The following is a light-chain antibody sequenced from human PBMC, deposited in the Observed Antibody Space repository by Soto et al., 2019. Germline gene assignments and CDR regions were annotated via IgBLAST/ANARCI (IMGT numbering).Light chain of an antibody. V-gene: IGKV3-11*01. CDR2: DAS. Sequence: EIVLTQSPATLSLSPGERATLSCRASQSVSSYLAWYQQKPGQAPRLLIYDASNRATGIPARFSGSGSGTDFTLTISSLQPEDVATYYCQKYNSAPLTFDGGTKVDIK. CDR1: QSVSSY. CDR3: QKYNSAPLT. J-gene: IGKJ4*01.